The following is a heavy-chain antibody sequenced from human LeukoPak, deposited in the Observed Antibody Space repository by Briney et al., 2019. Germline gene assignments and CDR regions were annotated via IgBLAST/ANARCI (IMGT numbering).Heavy chain of an antibody. CDR2: ISYDGSDK. CDR1: GFTFSSYG. V-gene: IGHV3-30*18. CDR3: AKVKEDRYYNSRGFYLDY. Sequence: GGSLRLSCAASGFTFSSYGMHWVRQAPGKGLEWVAAISYDGSDKYYTDSVKGRFTISRVNSENTLYLQMNSLRAEDTAKYYCAKVKEDRYYNSRGFYLDYWGQGTLVTVSS. D-gene: IGHD3-22*01. J-gene: IGHJ4*02.